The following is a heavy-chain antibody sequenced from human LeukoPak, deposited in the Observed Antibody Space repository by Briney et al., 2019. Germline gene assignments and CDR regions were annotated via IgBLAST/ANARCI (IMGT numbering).Heavy chain of an antibody. Sequence: SSQTLSLTCTVSGGSISSGSYYWSWIRQPAGKGLEWIGRIYTSGSTNYNPSLKSRVTISVDTSKNQFSLKLSSVTAADTAVYYCARAVGASFDYWGQGTQVTVSS. D-gene: IGHD1-26*01. CDR1: GGSISSGSYY. CDR3: ARAVGASFDY. CDR2: IYTSGST. V-gene: IGHV4-61*02. J-gene: IGHJ4*02.